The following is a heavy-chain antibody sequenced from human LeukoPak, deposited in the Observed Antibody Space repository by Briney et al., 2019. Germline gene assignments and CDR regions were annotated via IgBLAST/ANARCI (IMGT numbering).Heavy chain of an antibody. CDR3: ARDGHSSDFDY. V-gene: IGHV3-48*01. D-gene: IGHD3-22*01. CDR2: ISSTSKTI. CDR1: GFSFSSYS. J-gene: IGHJ4*02. Sequence: GGSLRLSCAASGFSFSSYSMNWVRQAPGKGLEWVSYISSTSKTIFYADSVKGRFIISRDNAKNSLYLQMNSLRAEDTAVYYCARDGHSSDFDYWGQGNLVAVSS.